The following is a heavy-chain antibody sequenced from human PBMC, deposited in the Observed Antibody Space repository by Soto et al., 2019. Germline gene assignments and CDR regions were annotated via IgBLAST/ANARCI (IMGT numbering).Heavy chain of an antibody. Sequence: NPSETLSLTCTVSGGSISTYYWNWIRQPPGKGLEWIGYLYYGGSTNYNPSLESRVTISLDTSKNQISLKLSSVTAADTAVYYCARGRDDYNGWYVDLWGRGSLVTVSS. V-gene: IGHV4-59*01. CDR3: ARGRDDYNGWYVDL. J-gene: IGHJ2*01. D-gene: IGHD4-4*01. CDR1: GGSISTYY. CDR2: LYYGGST.